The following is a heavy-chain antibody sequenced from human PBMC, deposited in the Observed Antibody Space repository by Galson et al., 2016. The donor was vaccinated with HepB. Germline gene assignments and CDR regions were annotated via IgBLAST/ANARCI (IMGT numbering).Heavy chain of an antibody. Sequence: ETLSLSAVVSGSSISRSNWWGWVRQPAGQGLVWIVDVYDNGATNYNSALKSLTPMSVDKSSNQFSLKLTSVTAAGPAVYYWARGNSIFGVLLREKRHWFDPWGQGTLVTVSS. V-gene: IGHV4-4*02. CDR2: VYDNGAT. J-gene: IGHJ5*02. CDR1: GSSISRSNW. D-gene: IGHD3-3*01. CDR3: ARGNSIFGVLLREKRHWFDP.